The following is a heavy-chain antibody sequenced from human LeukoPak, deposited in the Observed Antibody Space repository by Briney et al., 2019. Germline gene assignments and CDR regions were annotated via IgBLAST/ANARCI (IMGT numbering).Heavy chain of an antibody. Sequence: SQTLSLTCTVSGGSISSGGYYWSWIRQHPGKSLEWIAYIHHSGITHYNPSLKSRVAISVDTSKNLFCPRLSSVTAAVTAVYYCARQYASGSLNWFDPWGQGTLVTVSS. CDR3: ARQYASGSLNWFDP. J-gene: IGHJ5*02. CDR2: IHHSGIT. CDR1: GGSISSGGYY. V-gene: IGHV4-31*03. D-gene: IGHD3-10*01.